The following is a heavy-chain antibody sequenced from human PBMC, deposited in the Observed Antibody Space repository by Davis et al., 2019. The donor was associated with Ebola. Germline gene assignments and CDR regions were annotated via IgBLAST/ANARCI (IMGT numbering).Heavy chain of an antibody. V-gene: IGHV1-69*13. CDR2: IIPIFDTA. J-gene: IGHJ3*02. CDR1: GYTFTGYY. Sequence: SVKVSCKASGYTFTGYYIQWVRQDPGQGLEWMGGIIPIFDTANYAKKFQGRVTITADESTSTAYMELSSLRSEDTAVYYCANSGSGSYSDAFDIWGQGTMVTVSS. CDR3: ANSGSGSYSDAFDI. D-gene: IGHD1-26*01.